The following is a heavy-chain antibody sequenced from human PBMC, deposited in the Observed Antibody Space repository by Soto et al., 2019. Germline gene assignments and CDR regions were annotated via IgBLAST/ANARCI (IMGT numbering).Heavy chain of an antibody. V-gene: IGHV5-51*01. CDR1: GYSFTSYW. Sequence: PVESLKISCNGSGYSFTSYWIGWVRQMPWKGLEWMGIIYPGDSDTRYSPSFQGQVTTSADKSISTAYLQWSSLKASDTAMYYCARLQTIAARPVGWFDPWGQGTLVTVSS. D-gene: IGHD6-6*01. CDR3: ARLQTIAARPVGWFDP. CDR2: IYPGDSDT. J-gene: IGHJ5*02.